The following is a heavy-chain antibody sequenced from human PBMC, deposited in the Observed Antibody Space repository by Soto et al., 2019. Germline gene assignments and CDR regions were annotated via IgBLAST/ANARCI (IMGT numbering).Heavy chain of an antibody. V-gene: IGHV3-48*03. CDR2: ILSGGSRI. J-gene: IGHJ6*02. CDR1: GFTFSTYH. D-gene: IGHD4-17*01. CDR3: AREGSTVTTNYHYAMDV. Sequence: VQLVESGGGLVQPGGSLILSCAASGFTFSTYHMNWVRQAPGKGLEWVSYILSGGSRIYYADSVKGRFTISRDNAKNSLYLQMNSLRAEDTAVYYCAREGSTVTTNYHYAMDVWGQGTTVTVSS.